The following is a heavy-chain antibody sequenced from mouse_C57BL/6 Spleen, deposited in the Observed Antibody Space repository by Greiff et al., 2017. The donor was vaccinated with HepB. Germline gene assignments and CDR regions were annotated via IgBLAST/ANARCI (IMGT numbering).Heavy chain of an antibody. D-gene: IGHD3-1*01. J-gene: IGHJ1*03. CDR3: ARGHRPYWYFDV. CDR1: GYTFTSYW. V-gene: IGHV1-69*01. Sequence: QVHVKQPGAELVMPGASVKLSCKASGYTFTSYWMHWVKQRPGQGLEWIGEIDPSDSYTNYNQKFKGKSTLTVDKSSSTAYMQLSSLTSEDSAVYYCARGHRPYWYFDVWGTGTTVTVSS. CDR2: IDPSDSYT.